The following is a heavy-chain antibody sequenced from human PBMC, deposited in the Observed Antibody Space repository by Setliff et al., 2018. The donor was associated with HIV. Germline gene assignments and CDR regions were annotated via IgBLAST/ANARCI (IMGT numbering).Heavy chain of an antibody. CDR2: IYHSGTT. CDR3: ARGGYSYGFGRHRAYFQY. V-gene: IGHV4-38-2*01. Sequence: SETLSLTCAVSGYSISSGYYWGWIRQPPGKGLEWVGSIYHSGTTYYNPSLKSRVTMSVDTSKNQFSLKLSSVTAADTAVFYCARGGYSYGFGRHRAYFQYWGQGTMVTVSS. CDR1: GYSISSGYY. D-gene: IGHD5-18*01. J-gene: IGHJ3*01.